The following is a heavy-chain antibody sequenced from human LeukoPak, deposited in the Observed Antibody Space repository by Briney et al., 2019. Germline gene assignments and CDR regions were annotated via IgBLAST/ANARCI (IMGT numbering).Heavy chain of an antibody. Sequence: PGGSLRLSCAASGFTFTIYALTCVRQAPGRGLEWVSIIGGDGVNTYYADSVKGRFTISKDNSKNTLYLQINSLRVEDTAVYFCAKKMGTGAFYAFDSWGQGTLVTVSS. CDR2: IGGDGVNT. J-gene: IGHJ4*02. D-gene: IGHD2-8*02. CDR3: AKKMGTGAFYAFDS. V-gene: IGHV3-23*01. CDR1: GFTFTIYA.